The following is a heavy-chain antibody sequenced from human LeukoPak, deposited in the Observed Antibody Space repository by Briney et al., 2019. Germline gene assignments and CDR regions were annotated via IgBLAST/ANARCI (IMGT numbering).Heavy chain of an antibody. Sequence: ETLSLTCTVSGGSISSYYWSWVRQAPGKGLEWVSAISGSGGTTYYADSVKGRFTISRDNSKNTLYLQMNSLRAEDTAVYYCAKGREHSGGADAFDMWGPVTMVTVSS. J-gene: IGHJ3*02. CDR3: AKGREHSGGADAFDM. CDR1: GGSISSYY. CDR2: ISGSGGTT. D-gene: IGHD6-19*01. V-gene: IGHV3-23*01.